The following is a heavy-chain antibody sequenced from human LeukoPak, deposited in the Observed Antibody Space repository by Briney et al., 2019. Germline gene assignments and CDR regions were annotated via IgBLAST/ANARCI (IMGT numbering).Heavy chain of an antibody. D-gene: IGHD1-26*01. V-gene: IGHV3-33*01. CDR3: ARDRGSYSYKIYGMDV. Sequence: GGSLRLSCAASGFTFRSYGMHWVRQAPGKGLEWVAVIWYDGSNKYYADSMKGRFTISRDNSKNTLYLQMNSLRAEDTAVYYSARDRGSYSYKIYGMDVWGQGTTVTVSS. CDR1: GFTFRSYG. J-gene: IGHJ6*02. CDR2: IWYDGSNK.